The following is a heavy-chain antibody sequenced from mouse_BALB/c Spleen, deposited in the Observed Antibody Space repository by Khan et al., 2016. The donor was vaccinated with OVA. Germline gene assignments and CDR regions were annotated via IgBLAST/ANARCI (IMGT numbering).Heavy chain of an antibody. D-gene: IGHD2-14*01. Sequence: QVQLKESGAELARPGASVKMSCKASGYTFTTYTIHWVKQRPGQGLEWIGYIIPSNGYTNYNQKFKDRATLTADQSSSTAYMQLSSMTSEDSAIDYCVREGAYYRSDGRFAYWGQGTLVTVSA. V-gene: IGHV1-4*01. J-gene: IGHJ3*01. CDR3: VREGAYYRSDGRFAY. CDR2: IIPSNGYT. CDR1: GYTFTTYT.